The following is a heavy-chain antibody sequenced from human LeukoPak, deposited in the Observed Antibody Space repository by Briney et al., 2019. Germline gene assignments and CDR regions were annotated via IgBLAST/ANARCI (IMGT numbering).Heavy chain of an antibody. J-gene: IGHJ4*02. Sequence: GGSLRLSCAASGFTLSDYYMSWIRQAEGKGLEWVSYISSGGSAIYYADSVKGRFTISRDNAKNSLYLQMNSLRAEDTAVYHCARRPYSSGWYADYWGQGTLVTVSS. CDR2: ISSGGSAI. D-gene: IGHD6-19*01. CDR1: GFTLSDYY. V-gene: IGHV3-11*01. CDR3: ARRPYSSGWYADY.